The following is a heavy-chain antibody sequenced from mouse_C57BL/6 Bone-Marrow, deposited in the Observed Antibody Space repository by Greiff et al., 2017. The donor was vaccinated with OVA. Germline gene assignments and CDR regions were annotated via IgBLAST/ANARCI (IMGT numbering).Heavy chain of an antibody. CDR1: GFTFSSYG. D-gene: IGHD1-1*01. CDR2: ISSGGSYT. J-gene: IGHJ3*01. Sequence: EVKLMESGGDLVKPGGSLKLSCAASGFTFSSYGMSWVRQTPDKRLEWVATISSGGSYTNYPDSVKGRFTISRDNAKNTLYLQMSSLKSEDTAVYYCARRGYYGSPFAYWGQGTLVTVSA. CDR3: ARRGYYGSPFAY. V-gene: IGHV5-6*02.